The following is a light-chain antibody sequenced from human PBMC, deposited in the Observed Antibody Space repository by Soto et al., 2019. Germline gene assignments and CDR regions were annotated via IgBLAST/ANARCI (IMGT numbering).Light chain of an antibody. V-gene: IGKV4-1*01. J-gene: IGKJ2*01. CDR3: QQYYSTHLS. CDR1: QSVLYSSNNKNY. Sequence: DIVMTQSPDSLAVSLGERATINCKSSQSVLYSSNNKNYLAWYQQKPGQPPKLLIYWASTRESGVTDRFSGSGSGKDFTLTASSLQAEDGAVYYCQQYYSTHLSFGQGTKLEIK. CDR2: WAS.